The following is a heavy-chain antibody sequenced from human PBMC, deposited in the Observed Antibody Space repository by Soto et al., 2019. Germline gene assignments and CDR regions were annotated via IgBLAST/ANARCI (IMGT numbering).Heavy chain of an antibody. CDR3: ASALGYCISTSCQGGYYYYGMDV. CDR2: INPNSGGT. CDR1: GYTFTGYY. Sequence: ASVKVSCKASGYTFTGYYMHWVRQAPGQGLEWMGWINPNSGGTNYAQKFQGRVTMTTDTSTSTAYMDLRSLRSDDTAVYYCASALGYCISTSCQGGYYYYGMDVWGQGTMVTVS. D-gene: IGHD2-2*01. J-gene: IGHJ6*02. V-gene: IGHV1-2*02.